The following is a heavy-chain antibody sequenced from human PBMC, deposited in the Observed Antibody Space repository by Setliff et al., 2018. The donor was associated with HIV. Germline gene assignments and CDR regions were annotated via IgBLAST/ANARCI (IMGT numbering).Heavy chain of an antibody. CDR1: GFTFSSYN. J-gene: IGHJ3*02. CDR3: ARGWWDIVVVVAASNDLFDI. Sequence: NPGGSLRLSCAASGFTFSSYNMNWVRQAPGKGLEWVSSISSSSSYIYYADSVKGRFTISRDNAKNSVYLQMNSLRAEDTAVYYCARGWWDIVVVVAASNDLFDIWGQGTMVTVSS. D-gene: IGHD2-15*01. V-gene: IGHV3-21*06. CDR2: ISSSSSYI.